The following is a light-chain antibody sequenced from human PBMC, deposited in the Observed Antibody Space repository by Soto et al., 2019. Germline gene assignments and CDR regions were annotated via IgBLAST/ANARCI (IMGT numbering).Light chain of an antibody. J-gene: IGKJ1*01. CDR2: DAS. V-gene: IGKV1-5*01. CDR1: QSISSW. Sequence: DIQVTQSPSTLSASVGNRVTITCRASQSISSWLAWYQQKPGKAPKLLIYDASSLESGVPSRFSGSGSGTEFTLTISSLQPDDFATYYCQQYNSYSTVGQGTKV. CDR3: QQYNSYST.